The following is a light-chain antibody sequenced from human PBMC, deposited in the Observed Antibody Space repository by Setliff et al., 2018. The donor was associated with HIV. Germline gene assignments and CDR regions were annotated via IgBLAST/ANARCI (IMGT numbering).Light chain of an antibody. CDR3: TSYTTSSAPLV. Sequence: QSALAQPASVSGSPGQSITISCTGSSSDIGTYNFVSWYQQYPGKAPKVVIYEVSIRSSGISNRFSGSKSGNTASLTISGLQPEDDADYYCTSYTTSSAPLVFGSGTKVTVL. V-gene: IGLV2-14*01. CDR1: SSDIGTYNF. J-gene: IGLJ1*01. CDR2: EVS.